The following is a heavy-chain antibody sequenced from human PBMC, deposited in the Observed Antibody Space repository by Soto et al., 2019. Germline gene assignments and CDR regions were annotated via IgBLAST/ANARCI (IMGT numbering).Heavy chain of an antibody. V-gene: IGHV4-34*01. Sequence: QVQLQQWGAGLLKPSETLSLTCAVYGGSFSGYYWSWIRQPPVKGLEWIGEINHSGSTNYNPSLKSRGTISVDTSKNQFSLKRSSVTAADTAVDYCARRGAKAAAGTDLAYWGQGTLVTVSS. CDR3: ARRGAKAAAGTDLAY. CDR1: GGSFSGYY. D-gene: IGHD6-13*01. J-gene: IGHJ4*02. CDR2: INHSGST.